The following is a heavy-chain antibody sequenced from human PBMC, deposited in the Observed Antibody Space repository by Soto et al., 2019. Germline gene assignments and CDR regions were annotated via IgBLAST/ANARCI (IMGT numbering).Heavy chain of an antibody. CDR1: GYTFTRSG. Sequence: QVHLVQSGDEVKKPGASVKVSCKASGYTFTRSGISWVRQAPGQGLEWMGWISTYNGDTNYAQNFQGRVTMTTDTSTSTAYLELRSLRSDDPAVYYCARAGAAPYYYYGMDVWGQGTTVTVSS. CDR2: ISTYNGDT. J-gene: IGHJ6*02. CDR3: ARAGAAPYYYYGMDV. D-gene: IGHD6-6*01. V-gene: IGHV1-18*01.